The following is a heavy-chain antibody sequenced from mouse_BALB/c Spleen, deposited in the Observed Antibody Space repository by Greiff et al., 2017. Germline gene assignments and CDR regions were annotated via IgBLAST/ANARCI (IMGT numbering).Heavy chain of an antibody. CDR1: GFAFSSYD. J-gene: IGHJ4*01. V-gene: IGHV5-12-1*01. Sequence: EVQLVESGGGLVKPGGSLKLSCAASGFAFSSYDMSWVRQTPEKRLEWVAYISSGGGSTYYPDTVKGRFTISRDNAKNTLYLQMSSLKSEDTAMYYCARLYYGYDRSAMDYWGQGTSVTVSS. D-gene: IGHD2-2*01. CDR3: ARLYYGYDRSAMDY. CDR2: ISSGGGST.